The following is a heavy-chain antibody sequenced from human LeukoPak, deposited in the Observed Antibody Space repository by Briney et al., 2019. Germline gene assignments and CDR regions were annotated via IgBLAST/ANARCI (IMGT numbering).Heavy chain of an antibody. CDR3: ARDKPSAYVQGYFDY. CDR1: GFTFSSYE. V-gene: IGHV3-48*03. J-gene: IGHJ4*02. CDR2: ISSSGSTI. Sequence: GGSLRLSCAASGFTFSSYEMNWVRQAPGKGLEWVSYISSSGSTIYYADSVKGRFTISRDNAKNSLYLQMNSLRAEDTAVYYCARDKPSAYVQGYFDYWGQGTLVTVSS. D-gene: IGHD3-10*02.